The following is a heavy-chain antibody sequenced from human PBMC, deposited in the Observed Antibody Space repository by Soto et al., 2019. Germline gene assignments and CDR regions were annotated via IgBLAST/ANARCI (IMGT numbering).Heavy chain of an antibody. J-gene: IGHJ4*02. Sequence: QVQLQESGPGLVKPSETLSLTCTVSGGSISSYYWSWIRQPPGKGLEWIGYIYYSGSTNYNPSLKSRVTISVDTSKNQFSLKLSSVTAADTAVYYCARDLRDARGGRFDYWGQGTLVTVSS. V-gene: IGHV4-59*01. CDR2: IYYSGST. D-gene: IGHD2-15*01. CDR3: ARDLRDARGGRFDY. CDR1: GGSISSYY.